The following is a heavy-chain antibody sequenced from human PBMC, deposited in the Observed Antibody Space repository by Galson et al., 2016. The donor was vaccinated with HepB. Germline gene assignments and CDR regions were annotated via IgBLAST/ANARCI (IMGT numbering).Heavy chain of an antibody. Sequence: SLRLSCAASGFTFSNAWMSWVHQAPGRGLEWVGRINNKDDGGTTDFPAPVKGRFSISRDDSKNTVYLHMNSLKTEDSAVYFCATSASPYRSPWYATNPFDYWGPGTLVTVSS. V-gene: IGHV3-15*01. CDR3: ATSASPYRSPWYATNPFDY. CDR1: GFTFSNAW. D-gene: IGHD2-2*01. J-gene: IGHJ4*02. CDR2: INNKDDGGTT.